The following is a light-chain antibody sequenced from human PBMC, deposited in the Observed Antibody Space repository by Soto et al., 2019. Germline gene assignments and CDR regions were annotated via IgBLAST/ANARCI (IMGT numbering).Light chain of an antibody. CDR2: GAS. Sequence: EIVMTQSPATLSVSPGERATLSCRASQSVRSNLAWYQQKPGQAPRLLIYGASTRATGIPARFSGSGSGTEFTFTVSSLQSEDFAVYYCQQYNSYSDTFGQGTKVDIK. CDR1: QSVRSN. CDR3: QQYNSYSDT. J-gene: IGKJ2*01. V-gene: IGKV3-15*01.